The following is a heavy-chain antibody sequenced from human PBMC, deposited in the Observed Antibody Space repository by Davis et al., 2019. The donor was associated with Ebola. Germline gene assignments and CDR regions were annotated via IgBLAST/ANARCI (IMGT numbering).Heavy chain of an antibody. V-gene: IGHV4-4*02. J-gene: IGHJ4*02. CDR3: ARVWNDYGSGSYYDY. D-gene: IGHD3-10*01. Sequence: MPSETLSLTCAVSGGSISSSNWWSWVRQPPGKGLEWIGEIYHSGSTNYNPSLKSRVTISVDKSKNQFSLKRSSVTTADTAVYYCARVWNDYGSGSYYDYWGQGILVTVSS. CDR2: IYHSGST. CDR1: GGSISSSNW.